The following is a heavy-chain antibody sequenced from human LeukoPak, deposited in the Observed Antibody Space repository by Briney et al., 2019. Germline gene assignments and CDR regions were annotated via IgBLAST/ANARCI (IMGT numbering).Heavy chain of an antibody. D-gene: IGHD1-1*01. CDR1: VGSISSYY. CDR2: IYYSGST. J-gene: IGHJ5*02. Sequence: SETLSLTCTVSVGSISSYYWSWIRQPPGKGLEWIGYIYYSGSTNYNPSLKSRVTISVDTSKNQFSLKLSSVTAADTAVYYCASTRMNWFDPWGQGTLVTVSS. CDR3: ASTRMNWFDP. V-gene: IGHV4-59*08.